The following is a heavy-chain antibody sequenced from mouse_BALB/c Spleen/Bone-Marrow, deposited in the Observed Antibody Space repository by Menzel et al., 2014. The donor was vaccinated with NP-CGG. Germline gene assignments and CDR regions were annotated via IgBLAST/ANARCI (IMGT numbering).Heavy chain of an antibody. CDR1: GHTFTDYW. CDR2: IDTSDSYT. V-gene: IGHV1-69*01. Sequence: VQLQQSGAELVMPGASVKMSCKASGHTFTDYWMRWVKQRPGQGLEWIGAIDTSDSYTSYNQKFKGKATLTVDESSNTAYMQLSSLTSEDSAVYYCARSDYRYDPLAYWGQGTLVTVSA. D-gene: IGHD2-14*01. CDR3: ARSDYRYDPLAY. J-gene: IGHJ3*01.